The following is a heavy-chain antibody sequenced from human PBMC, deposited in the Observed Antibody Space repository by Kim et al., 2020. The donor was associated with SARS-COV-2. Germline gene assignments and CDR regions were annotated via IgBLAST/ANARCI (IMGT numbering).Heavy chain of an antibody. D-gene: IGHD4-17*01. CDR1: GFTFDDYT. J-gene: IGHJ4*01. Sequence: GGSLRLSCAASGFTFDDYTMHWVRQAPGKGLEWVSLISWNGGATFYADSVKGRFTISRDNSKNSLYLQVNSLTTEDTALYYCAKGRTSVTTWDYFDNWG. CDR3: AKGRTSVTTWDYFDN. V-gene: IGHV3-43*01. CDR2: ISWNGGAT.